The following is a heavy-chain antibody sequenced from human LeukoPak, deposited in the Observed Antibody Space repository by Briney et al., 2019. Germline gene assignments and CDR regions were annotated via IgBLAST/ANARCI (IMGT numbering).Heavy chain of an antibody. D-gene: IGHD4-23*01. CDR1: GGSFSGYY. Sequence: PSETLSLTCAVYGGSFSGYYWSWIRQPPGKGLEWIGEINHSGSTNYNPSLKSRVTISVDTSKNQFSLKLSSVTAADTAVYYCAREGRDGGNSYYYYGMDVWGQGTTVTVSS. V-gene: IGHV4-34*01. CDR2: INHSGST. CDR3: AREGRDGGNSYYYYGMDV. J-gene: IGHJ6*02.